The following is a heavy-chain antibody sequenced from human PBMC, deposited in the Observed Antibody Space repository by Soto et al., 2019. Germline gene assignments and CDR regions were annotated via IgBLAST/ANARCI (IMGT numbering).Heavy chain of an antibody. CDR1: GGPIRTGAYY. D-gene: IGHD3-22*01. CDR2: IYYSGTT. Sequence: LSLTCTVSGGPIRTGAYYWSWIRQLPGKGLECIGYIYYSGTTYYNPSLKSRVTISVDASKSQFSLKLSSVTAADTAVYYCATNGGSYDSSPPRYFPHWGQGTLVTVST. CDR3: ATNGGSYDSSPPRYFPH. V-gene: IGHV4-31*03. J-gene: IGHJ1*01.